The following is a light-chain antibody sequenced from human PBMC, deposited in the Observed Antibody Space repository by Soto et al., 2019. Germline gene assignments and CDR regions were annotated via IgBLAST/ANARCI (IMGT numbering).Light chain of an antibody. V-gene: IGKV3-11*01. CDR1: QSISSS. Sequence: ETVLTQSPATLSFSPGERATLSCRASQSISSSLAWYQQTPGQAPRLLIYDPSEWTPRIPARFSRSGSGTDFTLTISSLEPEDFAVYFCQQRFTWPYFGPGTKVAIK. J-gene: IGKJ3*01. CDR2: DPS. CDR3: QQRFTWPY.